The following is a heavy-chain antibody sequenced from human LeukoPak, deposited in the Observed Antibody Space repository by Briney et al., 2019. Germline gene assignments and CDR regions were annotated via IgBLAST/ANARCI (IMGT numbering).Heavy chain of an antibody. V-gene: IGHV3-30*18. D-gene: IGHD5-24*01. CDR2: ISYDGSNK. CDR3: AKVGEMATITPWYFDY. Sequence: GRSLRLSCAASGFTFSRYGMHWVRQAPGKGLEWVAVISYDGSNKYYADSVKGRFTISRDNSKNTLHLQMNSLRAEDTAVYYCAKVGEMATITPWYFDYWGQGTLVTVSS. CDR1: GFTFSRYG. J-gene: IGHJ4*02.